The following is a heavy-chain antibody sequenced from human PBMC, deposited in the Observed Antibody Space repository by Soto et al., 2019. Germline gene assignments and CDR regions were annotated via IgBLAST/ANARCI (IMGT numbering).Heavy chain of an antibody. CDR1: GFTFSSYS. CDR2: ISSSSSYI. J-gene: IGHJ4*02. Sequence: GGSLRLSCAASGFTFSSYSMNWVRQAPGKGLEWVSSISSSSSYIYYADSVKGRFTISRDNAKNSLYLQMNSLRAEDTAVYYCASRVGTYCSGGSCYSTGPKREFDYWGQGTLVTVSS. D-gene: IGHD2-15*01. V-gene: IGHV3-21*01. CDR3: ASRVGTYCSGGSCYSTGPKREFDY.